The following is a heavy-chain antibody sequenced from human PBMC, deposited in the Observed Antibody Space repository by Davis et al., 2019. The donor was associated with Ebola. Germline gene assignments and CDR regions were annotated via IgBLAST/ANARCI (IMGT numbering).Heavy chain of an antibody. CDR3: AKDTSNIWFDI. CDR1: GFVFRNYV. J-gene: IGHJ3*02. V-gene: IGHV3-23*01. CDR2: LGTSADT. D-gene: IGHD1-26*01. Sequence: SLNIPCASPGFVFRNYVMSWVRQAPGKGLEWVSTLGTSADTYYADSVKGRFTISRDNSKNTLYLQMNGLRVEDTAIYYCAKDTSNIWFDIWGQGTMVTVSS.